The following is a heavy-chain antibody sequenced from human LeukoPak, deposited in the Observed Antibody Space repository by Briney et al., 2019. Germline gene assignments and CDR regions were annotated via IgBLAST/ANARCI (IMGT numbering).Heavy chain of an antibody. CDR3: ARAEATGRVDY. CDR1: GFTFNNFW. CDR2: INQDGSAE. D-gene: IGHD6-13*01. V-gene: IGHV3-7*01. Sequence: GGSLRLSCAASGFTFNNFWMSWVRQAPGKGLEWVANINQDGSAEYYVDSVNGRFTISRDNAKNSLYLQMNSLKAEDTAVYYCARAEATGRVDYWGKGTLVTVSS. J-gene: IGHJ4*02.